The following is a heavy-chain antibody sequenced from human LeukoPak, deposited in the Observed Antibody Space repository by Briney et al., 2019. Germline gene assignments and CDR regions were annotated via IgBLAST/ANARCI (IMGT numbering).Heavy chain of an antibody. D-gene: IGHD5-18*01. CDR2: IRGSGGNT. V-gene: IGHV3-23*01. CDR1: GFTFNTYD. Sequence: GGSLRLSCAASGFTFNTYDMSWGRQTPGKGLEWVSIIRGSGGNTYYADSVRGRFTISRDNSKNTLYLQMNSLRAEDTAVYYCAKILGRYSYGPVEYWGQGTLVTVSS. J-gene: IGHJ4*02. CDR3: AKILGRYSYGPVEY.